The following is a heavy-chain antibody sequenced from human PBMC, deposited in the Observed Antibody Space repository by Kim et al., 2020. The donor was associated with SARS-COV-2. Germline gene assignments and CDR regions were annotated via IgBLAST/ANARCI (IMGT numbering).Heavy chain of an antibody. Sequence: ASVKVSCKASGYTFTSYDINWVRQATGQGLEWMGWMNPNSGNTGYAQKFQGRVTMTRNTSISTAYMELSSLRSEDTAVYYCARVRQFPPVFEYWGQGTLVTVSS. D-gene: IGHD4-4*01. CDR3: ARVRQFPPVFEY. V-gene: IGHV1-8*01. CDR2: MNPNSGNT. CDR1: GYTFTSYD. J-gene: IGHJ4*02.